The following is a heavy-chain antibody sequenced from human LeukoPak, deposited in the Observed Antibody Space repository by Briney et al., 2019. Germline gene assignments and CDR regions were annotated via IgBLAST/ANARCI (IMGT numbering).Heavy chain of an antibody. CDR2: IRSKANSYVT. CDR3: RGVPAAGGVDY. Sequence: GGSLRLSCAASGFTFSGSAMHWVRQASGKGLEWVGRIRSKANSYVTAYAASVKGRFTISRDDSKNTAYLQMNSLKTEDTAVYYCRGVPAAGGVDYWGQGTLVTVSS. V-gene: IGHV3-73*01. J-gene: IGHJ4*02. CDR1: GFTFSGSA. D-gene: IGHD2-2*01.